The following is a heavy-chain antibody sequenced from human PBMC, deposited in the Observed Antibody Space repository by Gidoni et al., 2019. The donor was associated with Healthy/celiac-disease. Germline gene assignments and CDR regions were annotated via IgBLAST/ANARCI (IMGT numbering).Heavy chain of an antibody. J-gene: IGHJ4*02. CDR3: AKERNIAAHFDY. V-gene: IGHV3-30*18. D-gene: IGHD6-13*01. Sequence: QVQLVESGGGVVQPGRSLRLSCAASGFTFSSYGMHWVRQAPGKGLEWVAVISYDGSNKYYADSVKGRFTISRDNSKNTLYLQMNSLRAEDTAVYYCAKERNIAAHFDYWGQGTLVTVSS. CDR2: ISYDGSNK. CDR1: GFTFSSYG.